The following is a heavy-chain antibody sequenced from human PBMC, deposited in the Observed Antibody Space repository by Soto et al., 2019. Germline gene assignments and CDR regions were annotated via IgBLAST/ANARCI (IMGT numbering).Heavy chain of an antibody. CDR3: VRVVEAATRHTDFDS. CDR1: GGSFSGYY. J-gene: IGHJ4*02. CDR2: INHSGST. Sequence: PSETLSLTCAVYGGSFSGYYWSWIRQPPGKGLEWIGEINHSGSTNYNPSLKSRVTISVDTSKNQFSLKLSSVTAADTAVYYRVRVVEAATRHTDFDSWGQGSVVTVSS. V-gene: IGHV4-34*01. D-gene: IGHD2-15*01.